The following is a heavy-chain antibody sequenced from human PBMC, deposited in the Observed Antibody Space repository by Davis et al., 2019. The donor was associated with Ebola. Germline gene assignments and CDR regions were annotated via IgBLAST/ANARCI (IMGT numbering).Heavy chain of an antibody. Sequence: ASVKVSCKASGYTFTSYYMHWVRQAPGQGLEWMGIINPSGGSTSYAQKFQGRVTMTRDTSTSTVYMELSSLRSEDTAVYYCARDKKYMVQGVMNSFDLWGQGTMVTVSS. D-gene: IGHD3-10*01. V-gene: IGHV1-46*01. CDR3: ARDKKYMVQGVMNSFDL. CDR1: GYTFTSYY. J-gene: IGHJ3*01. CDR2: INPSGGST.